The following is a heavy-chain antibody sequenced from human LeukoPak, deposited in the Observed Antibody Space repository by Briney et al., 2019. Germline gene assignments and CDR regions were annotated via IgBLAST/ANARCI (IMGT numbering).Heavy chain of an antibody. CDR1: GGSFSGYY. D-gene: IGHD6-13*01. V-gene: IGHV4-34*01. CDR3: ARAWYSSSWLPDY. Sequence: SETLSLTCAVYGGSFSGYYWSWIRQPPGKGLEWIGEINHSGSTNYNPSLKCRVTISVDTSKNQFSLKLSSVTAAGTAVYYCARAWYSSSWLPDYWGQGTLVTVSS. J-gene: IGHJ4*02. CDR2: INHSGST.